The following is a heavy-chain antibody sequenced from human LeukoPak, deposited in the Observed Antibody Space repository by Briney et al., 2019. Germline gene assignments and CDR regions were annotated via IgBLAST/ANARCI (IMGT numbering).Heavy chain of an antibody. CDR2: MNPNSGNT. CDR1: GYTFTSYD. V-gene: IGHV1-8*01. D-gene: IGHD1-26*01. J-gene: IGHJ4*02. CDR3: AGGEGILGSY. Sequence: ASVKVSCKASGYTFTSYDINWVRQAPGQGLEWMGWMNPNSGNTGYAQKFQGRVTMTRDISTSTAYMELSSLRSEDTAVYYCAGGEGILGSYWGQGTLVTVSS.